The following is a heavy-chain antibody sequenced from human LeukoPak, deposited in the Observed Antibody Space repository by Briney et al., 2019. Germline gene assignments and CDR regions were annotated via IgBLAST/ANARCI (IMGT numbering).Heavy chain of an antibody. J-gene: IGHJ6*02. Sequence: GGSLRLSCAASGFTFSRYSMNWVRQAPGKGLEWVSSISVSSGDINDADSVKGRFTISRDNSKNTLYLQINSLRAEDTAVYYCTRDLMDYDVSTGLHHYYMDVWGQGTTVTVSS. CDR2: ISVSSGDI. CDR1: GFTFSRYS. V-gene: IGHV3-21*01. D-gene: IGHD3-9*01. CDR3: TRDLMDYDVSTGLHHYYMDV.